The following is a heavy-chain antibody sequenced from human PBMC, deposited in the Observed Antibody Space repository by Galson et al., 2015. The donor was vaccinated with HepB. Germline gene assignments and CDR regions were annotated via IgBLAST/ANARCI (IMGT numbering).Heavy chain of an antibody. CDR2: INPNSGGT. CDR1: EYTFTGYY. CDR3: ARDQGVTVTGNWFDS. V-gene: IGHV1-2*04. Sequence: SVKVSCKAPEYTFTGYYIHWVRQVSGQGLEWMGCINPNSGGTNYAQKFRGWVTMTRDTSINTAYMELSRLRSDDTAIYYCARDQGVTVTGNWFDSWGQGTLVTVSS. D-gene: IGHD4-17*01. J-gene: IGHJ5*01.